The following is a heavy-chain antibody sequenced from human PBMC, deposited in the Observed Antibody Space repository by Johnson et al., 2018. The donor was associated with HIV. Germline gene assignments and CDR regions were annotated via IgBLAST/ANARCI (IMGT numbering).Heavy chain of an antibody. CDR1: GFTVSSNY. J-gene: IGHJ3*02. V-gene: IGHV3-53*01. CDR3: ARSVPNDAFDI. CDR2: IYSGGST. Sequence: VQLVESGGGLIQPGGSLRLSCAASGFTVSSNYMTWVRQAPGKGLEWVSVIYSGGSTYYADSVKGRFTISRDNSKNTLYLQMNSLKIEDTAVYYCARSVPNDAFDIWGQGTMVTVSS.